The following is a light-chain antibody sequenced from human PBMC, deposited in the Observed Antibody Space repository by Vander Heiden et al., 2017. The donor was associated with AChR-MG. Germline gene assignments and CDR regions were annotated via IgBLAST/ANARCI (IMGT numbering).Light chain of an antibody. CDR1: QSVGSS. J-gene: IGKJ1*01. V-gene: IGKV3-15*01. CDR2: GAS. Sequence: EIVMTQSPVTLSVSPGERATLFCRASQSVGSSLAWYQQKPGQAPRLLIYGASTRATGLPARFSGSGSGTEFSLTISSLQSEDFALYYCQQYNSWPRTFGQGTKVEIK. CDR3: QQYNSWPRT.